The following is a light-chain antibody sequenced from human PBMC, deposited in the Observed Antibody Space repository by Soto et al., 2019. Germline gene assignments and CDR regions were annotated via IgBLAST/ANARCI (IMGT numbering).Light chain of an antibody. V-gene: IGLV2-11*01. J-gene: IGLJ3*02. CDR1: SSDVGGYKY. CDR3: CSYAGSSVWV. Sequence: QSVLTQHRSVSGSPGQSVIISCTGTSSDVGGYKYVSWYQQHPGKAPKLVIYDVSERPSGVPDRFSGSKSGNTASLTISGLQAEDEADYHCCSYAGSSVWVFGGGTQLTVL. CDR2: DVS.